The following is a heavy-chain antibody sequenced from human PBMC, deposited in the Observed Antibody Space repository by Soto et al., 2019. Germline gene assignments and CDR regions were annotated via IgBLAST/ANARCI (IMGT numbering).Heavy chain of an antibody. Sequence: EVQLLESGGGLVQPGGSLRLSCAASEFTFSTHAMTWVRQAPGKGLEWVSSISGSGGSTYYADSVKGRFTISRDNSKNTLYLQRNSLRAEEAAVYSCAKAGYCVSTSCYFPFDYWGQGTLVTVSS. CDR2: ISGSGGST. CDR3: AKAGYCVSTSCYFPFDY. V-gene: IGHV3-23*01. CDR1: EFTFSTHA. J-gene: IGHJ4*02. D-gene: IGHD2-2*01.